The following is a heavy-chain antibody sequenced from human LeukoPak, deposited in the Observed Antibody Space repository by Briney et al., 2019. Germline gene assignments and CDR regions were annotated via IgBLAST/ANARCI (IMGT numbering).Heavy chain of an antibody. CDR1: GFTFSSYA. CDR3: AKDYRYSSSFSHYYYYMDV. J-gene: IGHJ6*03. CDR2: ISGSGGST. V-gene: IGHV3-23*01. D-gene: IGHD6-6*01. Sequence: GGSLRLSCAASGFTFSSYAMSWVRQAPGKGLEWVSAISGSGGSTYYADSVKGRFTISRDNSKNTLYLQMNSLRAEDTAVYYCAKDYRYSSSFSHYYYYMDVWGKGTTVTVSS.